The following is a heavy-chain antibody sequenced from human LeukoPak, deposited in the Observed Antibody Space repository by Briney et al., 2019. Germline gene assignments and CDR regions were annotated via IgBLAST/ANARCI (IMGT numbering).Heavy chain of an antibody. Sequence: GGSLRLSCAASGFTFSSYWMHWVRHAPGKGLVWVSRINSDGSNTNYADSVKGRFTISRDNAKNTLYLQMNSLRAEDTAVYYCARYNWNAGSGGVDYWGQGTLVTVSS. V-gene: IGHV3-74*01. CDR1: GFTFSSYW. D-gene: IGHD1-1*01. J-gene: IGHJ4*02. CDR3: ARYNWNAGSGGVDY. CDR2: INSDGSNT.